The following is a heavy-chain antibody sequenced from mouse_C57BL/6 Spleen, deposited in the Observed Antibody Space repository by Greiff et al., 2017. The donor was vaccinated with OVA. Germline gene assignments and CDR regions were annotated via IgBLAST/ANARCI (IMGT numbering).Heavy chain of an antibody. V-gene: IGHV3-6*01. CDR2: ISYDGSN. CDR3: ARDDYGSSSGYFDV. J-gene: IGHJ1*03. CDR1: GYSITSGYY. Sequence: DVKLQESGPGLVKPSQSLSLTCSVTGYSITSGYYWNWIRQFPGNKLECMGYISYDGSNNYNPSLKNRISITRDTSKNQFFLKLNSVTTEDTATYDWARDDYGSSSGYFDVWGTGTTVTFAS. D-gene: IGHD1-1*01.